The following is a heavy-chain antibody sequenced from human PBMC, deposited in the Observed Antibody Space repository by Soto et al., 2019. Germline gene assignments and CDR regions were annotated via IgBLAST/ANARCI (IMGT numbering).Heavy chain of an antibody. V-gene: IGHV4-30-4*01. Sequence: SETLSLTCIVSGGSISRGDYYWSWIRQPPGKGLEWIGYIYYSGSTYYNPSLKSRVTISVDTSKNQFSLKLSSVTAADTAVYYCARLYGDYYYFDYWGQGTLVTVSS. CDR3: ARLYGDYYYFDY. CDR1: GGSISRGDYY. J-gene: IGHJ4*02. D-gene: IGHD4-17*01. CDR2: IYYSGST.